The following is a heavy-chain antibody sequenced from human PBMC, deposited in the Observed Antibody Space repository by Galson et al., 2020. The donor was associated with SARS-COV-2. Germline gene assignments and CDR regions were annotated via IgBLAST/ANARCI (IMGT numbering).Heavy chain of an antibody. CDR2: PYYRSKWYS. D-gene: IGHD6-19*01. CDR3: ARSPGRTVARTMDV. CDR1: GDSVSSDSAA. V-gene: IGHV6-1*01. Sequence: SQTLSLTCALPGDSVSSDSAAWNWTRQSPSRGLEWLGRPYYRSKWYSDYGLSVKSRITITSDTSKNQFSLVLNSVTPEDMAVYYCARSPGRTVARTMDVWGQGTTVTVSS. J-gene: IGHJ6*02.